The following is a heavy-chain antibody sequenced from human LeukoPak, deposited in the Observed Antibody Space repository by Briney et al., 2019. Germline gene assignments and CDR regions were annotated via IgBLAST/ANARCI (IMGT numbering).Heavy chain of an antibody. J-gene: IGHJ3*02. CDR2: ISSSSSYT. CDR1: GFTFSDYY. CDR3: ARPRGGAYAGAFDI. D-gene: IGHD1-26*01. Sequence: GGSLRLSCAASGFTFSDYYMSWIRQAPGKGLEWVSYISSSSSYTNYADSVKGRFTISRDNSKNSLYLQMNSLRAEDTAVYYCARPRGGAYAGAFDIWGEGAMVTVSS. V-gene: IGHV3-11*06.